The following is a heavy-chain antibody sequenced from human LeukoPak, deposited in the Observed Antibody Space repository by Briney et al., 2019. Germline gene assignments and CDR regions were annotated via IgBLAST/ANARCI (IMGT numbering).Heavy chain of an antibody. V-gene: IGHV3-21*01. CDR1: GFTVSSYY. D-gene: IGHD2-15*01. CDR2: ISSSSSYI. Sequence: PGGSLRLSCAASGFTVSSYYMSWVRQAPGKGLEWVSFISSSSSYIYYADSVKGRFTISRDNAKSSLYLQMNSLRAEDTAVYYCARDLGYCSGGSCYGDAFDIWGQGTMVTVSS. J-gene: IGHJ3*02. CDR3: ARDLGYCSGGSCYGDAFDI.